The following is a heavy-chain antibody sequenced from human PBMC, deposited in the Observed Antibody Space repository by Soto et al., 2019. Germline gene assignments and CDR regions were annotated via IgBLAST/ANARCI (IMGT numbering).Heavy chain of an antibody. CDR2: ISGGGTST. CDR3: AKDSSSNCLDY. Sequence: GGSLRLSCVASGFTFDSYAMNWIRQAPGKGLEWVSVISGGGTSTYYADSVKGRFTVSRDNSKNTMYLQMNRLSAEDTAVYYCAKDSSSNCLDYWGQGTLVTVSS. D-gene: IGHD2-15*01. J-gene: IGHJ4*02. V-gene: IGHV3-23*01. CDR1: GFTFDSYA.